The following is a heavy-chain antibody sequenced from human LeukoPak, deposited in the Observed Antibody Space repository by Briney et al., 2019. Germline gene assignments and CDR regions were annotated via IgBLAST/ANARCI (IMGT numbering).Heavy chain of an antibody. CDR2: ISYDGGTNK. CDR1: GFSFSSYA. V-gene: IGHV3-30*04. CDR3: ARDYDYWIDY. Sequence: PGGSLRLSCAASGFSFSSYALHWVRQAPGKGLEWVALISYDGGTNKYYADSVKGRFTISRDNSKNTLYLQMNSLRVEDTALYYCARDYDYWIDYWGQGILVTVSS. J-gene: IGHJ4*02. D-gene: IGHD3-3*01.